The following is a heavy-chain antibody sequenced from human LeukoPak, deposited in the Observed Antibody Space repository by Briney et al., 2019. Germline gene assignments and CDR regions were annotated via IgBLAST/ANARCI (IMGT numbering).Heavy chain of an antibody. D-gene: IGHD6-19*01. J-gene: IGHJ4*02. V-gene: IGHV3-11*04. CDR1: GFTFSDYY. CDR3: ARKDSGWHLY. CDR2: ISRSAATV. Sequence: GGSLRLSCAASGFTFSDYYMSWIRQAPGKGLEWISYISRSAATVYYADSVKGRFTISRDNAKNSLYLQMNSLRAEDTAVYYCARKDSGWHLYWGQGTLVTVSS.